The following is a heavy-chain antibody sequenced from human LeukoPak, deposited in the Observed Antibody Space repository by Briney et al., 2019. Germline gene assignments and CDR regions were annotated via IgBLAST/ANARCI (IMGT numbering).Heavy chain of an antibody. V-gene: IGHV1-18*01. D-gene: IGHD6-6*01. Sequence: WASVKVSCKASGGTFSSYAISWVRQAPGQGLEWMGWISGYNGNTNYAQKFQGRVTMTTDTSTSTAYMELRSLRSDDSAVYYCARDPRYSSLSGQNWFDPWGQGTQVIVSS. J-gene: IGHJ5*02. CDR1: GGTFSSYA. CDR3: ARDPRYSSLSGQNWFDP. CDR2: ISGYNGNT.